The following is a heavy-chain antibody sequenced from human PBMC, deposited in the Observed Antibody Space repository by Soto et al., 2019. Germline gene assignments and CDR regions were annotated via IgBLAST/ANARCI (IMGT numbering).Heavy chain of an antibody. CDR3: ARRYFDWLPFDY. D-gene: IGHD3-9*01. CDR2: IYYSGST. V-gene: IGHV4-39*01. CDR1: GGSISSSSYY. Sequence: SETLSLTCTVSGGSISSSSYYWGWIRQPPGKGLEWIASIYYSGSTYYNPSLKSRVTISVDTSKNQFSLKLSSVTAADTAVYYCARRYFDWLPFDYWGQGTLVTVSS. J-gene: IGHJ4*02.